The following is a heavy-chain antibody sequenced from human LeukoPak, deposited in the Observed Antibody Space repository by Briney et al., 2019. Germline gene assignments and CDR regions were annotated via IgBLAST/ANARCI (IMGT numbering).Heavy chain of an antibody. J-gene: IGHJ4*02. CDR3: ARASTVVTSGPDY. CDR2: ISSSSSTI. Sequence: GGSLRLSCAASGFTFSSYSMNWVRQAPGKGLEWVSYISSSSSTIYYADSVKGRFTISRDNAKNSLYLQMNSLRAEDTAVYYCARASTVVTSGPDYWGQGTLVTVSS. CDR1: GFTFSSYS. V-gene: IGHV3-48*04. D-gene: IGHD4-23*01.